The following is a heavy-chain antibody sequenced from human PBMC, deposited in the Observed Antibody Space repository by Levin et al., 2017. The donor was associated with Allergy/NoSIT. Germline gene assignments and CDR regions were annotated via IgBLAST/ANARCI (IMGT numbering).Heavy chain of an antibody. J-gene: IGHJ6*03. Sequence: GGSLRLSCAASGFTFSSHGMHWVRQAPGKGLEWVAVIWYDGSQKYYVDSVKGRFTISRDNFKNTLYLQMNTLRAEDTAVYVCARMSAVYMDVWGKGTTVTVSS. CDR2: IWYDGSQK. V-gene: IGHV3-33*01. CDR3: ARMSAVYMDV. D-gene: IGHD5/OR15-5a*01. CDR1: GFTFSSHG.